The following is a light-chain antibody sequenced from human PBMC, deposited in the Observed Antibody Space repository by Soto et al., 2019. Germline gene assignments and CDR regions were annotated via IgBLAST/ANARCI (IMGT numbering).Light chain of an antibody. V-gene: IGKV2-28*01. J-gene: IGKJ5*01. CDR3: MQALQTPIT. CDR1: QSLLHNNGYNY. CDR2: LGS. Sequence: DLVMTQSPLSLPVTLGEPASISCRSSQSLLHNNGYNYLDWYLQKPGQSPALLLHLGSNRAPGVPARFSGSGSGTDFTLKISRVEAEDVGVYYCMQALQTPITFGQGTRLEIK.